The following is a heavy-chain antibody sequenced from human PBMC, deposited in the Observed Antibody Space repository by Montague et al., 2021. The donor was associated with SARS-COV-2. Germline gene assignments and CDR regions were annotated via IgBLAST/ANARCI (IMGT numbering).Heavy chain of an antibody. J-gene: IGHJ4*02. CDR3: ARGHIFGPGAREFEH. CDR2: IHYNGYT. Sequence: SETLSLTCTVSGGLSNTDPSNSDFWSWIRQTPGKELEWIGWIHYNGYTSYNPSLKSRVTISIDTSKRYFSLRLNFLTATDTAVYYCARGHIFGPGAREFEHWGQGTLVTVAS. CDR1: GGLSNTDPSNSDF. V-gene: IGHV4-61*03. D-gene: IGHD1-26*01.